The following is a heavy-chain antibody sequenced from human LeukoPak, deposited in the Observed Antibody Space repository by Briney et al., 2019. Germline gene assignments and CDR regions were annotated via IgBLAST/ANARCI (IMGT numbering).Heavy chain of an antibody. CDR1: GFTFSSYA. Sequence: GRSLRLSCAASGFTFSSYAMHWVRQAPGKGLEWVAVISYDGSNKYYADSVKGRFTISRDNSKNTLYLQMNSLRAEDTAVYYCAKDLAYGSGSDNWGQGTLVTVSS. V-gene: IGHV3-30-3*01. D-gene: IGHD3-10*01. CDR3: AKDLAYGSGSDN. J-gene: IGHJ4*02. CDR2: ISYDGSNK.